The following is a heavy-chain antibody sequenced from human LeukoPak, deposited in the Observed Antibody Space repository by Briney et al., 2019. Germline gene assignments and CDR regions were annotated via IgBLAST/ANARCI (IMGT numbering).Heavy chain of an antibody. CDR2: INTNSGDT. D-gene: IGHD3-10*01. J-gene: IGHJ4*02. CDR1: GYKFTAYY. Sequence: GASVKVSCKASGYKFTAYYMHWVRQAPEQGLEWMGWINTNSGDTNYAQKFQGRVTMTRDTSISTAYMELSSLRSDDTAVYYCARDLYFGSGTSYKEVFDYWGQGTLVTVSS. CDR3: ARDLYFGSGTSYKEVFDY. V-gene: IGHV1-2*02.